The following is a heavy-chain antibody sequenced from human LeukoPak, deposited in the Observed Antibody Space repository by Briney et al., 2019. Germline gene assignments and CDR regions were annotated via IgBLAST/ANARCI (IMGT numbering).Heavy chain of an antibody. CDR1: GFTFRIFA. CDR3: ARRAGAYSHPYDY. Sequence: PGGSLRLSCAASGFTFRIFAMSWVRQAPGKGLQWLSAITNGGESTYYTDSVKGRFTISRDNSKNTLYLQMNSLRAEDTAVYYCARRAGAYSHPYDYWGQGTLVTVSS. V-gene: IGHV3-23*01. J-gene: IGHJ4*02. CDR2: ITNGGEST. D-gene: IGHD4/OR15-4a*01.